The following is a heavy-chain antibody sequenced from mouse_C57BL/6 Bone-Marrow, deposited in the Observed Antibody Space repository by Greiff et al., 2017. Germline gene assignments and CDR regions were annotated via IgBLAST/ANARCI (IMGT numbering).Heavy chain of an antibody. D-gene: IGHD2-1*01. J-gene: IGHJ3*01. V-gene: IGHV1-9*01. CDR3: ARRDGNYWFAY. CDR1: GYTFTGYW. Sequence: QVQLQQSGAELMKPGASVKLSCKATGYTFTGYWIEWVKQRPGHGLEWIGEILPGSGSTNYNEKFKGKATLTADTSSNTAYMQLSSLTTEDSAIYYCARRDGNYWFAYWGQGTLVTVSA. CDR2: ILPGSGST.